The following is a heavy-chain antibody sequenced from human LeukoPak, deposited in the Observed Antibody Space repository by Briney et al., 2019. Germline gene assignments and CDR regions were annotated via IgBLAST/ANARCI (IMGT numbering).Heavy chain of an antibody. CDR2: IYYSGST. D-gene: IGHD3-10*01. Sequence: SETLSLTCTVSGGSISSYYWSWIRQPPGKGLEWIGYIYYSGSTYYNPSLKSRVTISVDTSKNQFSLKLSSVTAADTAVYYCARGTMVRGVMFYYYYGMDVWGQGTTVTVSS. J-gene: IGHJ6*02. V-gene: IGHV4-59*06. CDR1: GGSISSYY. CDR3: ARGTMVRGVMFYYYYGMDV.